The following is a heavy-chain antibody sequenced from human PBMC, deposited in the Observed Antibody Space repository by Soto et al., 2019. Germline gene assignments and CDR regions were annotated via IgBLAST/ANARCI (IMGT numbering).Heavy chain of an antibody. D-gene: IGHD6-25*01. Sequence: SETLSLTCTVSGGSISSSSYYWGWIRQPPGKGLEWIGNIYYSGITYYNPSLKSRVTMSVDTSKNQFSLKLSSVTAADAAVYYCARQDSRGYDNEVRFAYWGQGTLVTVSS. CDR1: GGSISSSSYY. J-gene: IGHJ4*02. V-gene: IGHV4-39*01. CDR3: ARQDSRGYDNEVRFAY. CDR2: IYYSGIT.